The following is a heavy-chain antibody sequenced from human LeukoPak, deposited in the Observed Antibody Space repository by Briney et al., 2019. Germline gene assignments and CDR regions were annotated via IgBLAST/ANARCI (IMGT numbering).Heavy chain of an antibody. CDR2: MNPNSGNT. V-gene: IGHV1-8*01. CDR3: ARVGRWYQSEAFDI. D-gene: IGHD4-23*01. J-gene: IGHJ3*02. Sequence: GASVKISCKASGYTFTSYDINWVRQATGQGLEWMGWMNPNSGNTGYAQKFQGRVTMTRNTSISTAYMELSSLRSEDTAVYYCARVGRWYQSEAFDIWGQGTMVTVSS. CDR1: GYTFTSYD.